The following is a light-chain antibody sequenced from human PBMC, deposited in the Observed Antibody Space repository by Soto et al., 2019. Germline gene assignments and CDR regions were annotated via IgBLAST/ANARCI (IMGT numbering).Light chain of an antibody. CDR2: GVS. V-gene: IGKV3-15*01. CDR3: QQYATSPWT. J-gene: IGKJ1*01. CDR1: QSVSGN. Sequence: EIVMTQSPVTLSVSPGERATLSCRASQSVSGNLAWYQQKPGQAPRLLIYGVSARATGIPARFSGSGFGTEFTLTISSLQSEDFAVYFCQQYATSPWTFGQGTKVHIK.